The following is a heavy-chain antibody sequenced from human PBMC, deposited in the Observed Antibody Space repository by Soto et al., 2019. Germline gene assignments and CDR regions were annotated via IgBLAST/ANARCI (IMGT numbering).Heavy chain of an antibody. Sequence: PGGSLRISCAASGFTFSSYGMHWVRQAPGKGLEWVAVIWYDGSNKYYADSVKGRFTIYRDNSKNTLYLQMNSMRAEDTAVYYCASDRSTTSWSDYFDYWGQGPLVTVAS. V-gene: IGHV3-33*01. CDR3: ASDRSTTSWSDYFDY. CDR2: IWYDGSNK. CDR1: GFTFSSYG. J-gene: IGHJ4*02. D-gene: IGHD2-2*01.